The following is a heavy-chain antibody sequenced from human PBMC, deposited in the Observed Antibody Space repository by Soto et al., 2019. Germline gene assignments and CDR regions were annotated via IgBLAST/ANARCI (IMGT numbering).Heavy chain of an antibody. CDR2: ISYDGSNK. Sequence: PGGSLRLSCAASGFTFSSYGMHWVRQAPGKGLEWVAVISYDGSNKYYADSVKGRFTISRDNSKNTLYLQMNSLRAEDTAVYYCAKDGRSTPYYYYGMDVWGQGTTVTVSS. CDR1: GFTFSSYG. J-gene: IGHJ6*02. D-gene: IGHD4-17*01. V-gene: IGHV3-30*18. CDR3: AKDGRSTPYYYYGMDV.